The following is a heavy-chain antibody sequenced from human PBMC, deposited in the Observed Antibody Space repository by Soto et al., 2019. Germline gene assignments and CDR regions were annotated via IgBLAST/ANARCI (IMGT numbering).Heavy chain of an antibody. CDR1: GFTFSSYS. Sequence: GGSLRLSCAASGFTFSSYSMNWVRQAPGKGLEWVSYISSSSSTIYYADSVKGRFTISRDNAKNSLYLQMNSLRDEDTAVYYCARPEYSSSSYGMDVWDQGTTVTVSS. D-gene: IGHD6-6*01. V-gene: IGHV3-48*02. CDR2: ISSSSSTI. J-gene: IGHJ6*02. CDR3: ARPEYSSSSYGMDV.